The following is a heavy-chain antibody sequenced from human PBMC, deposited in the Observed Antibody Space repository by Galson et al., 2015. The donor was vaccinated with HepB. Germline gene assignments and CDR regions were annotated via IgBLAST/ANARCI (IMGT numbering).Heavy chain of an antibody. J-gene: IGHJ6*02. D-gene: IGHD3-3*01. Sequence: SVTVSCKASGYTFTGYYMHWVRQAPGQGLEWMGWINPNSGGTNYAQKFQGRVTMTRDTSISTAYMELSRLRSDDTAVYYCARKVRYDFWSGYSGPYGMDVWGQGTTVTVSS. V-gene: IGHV1-2*02. CDR2: INPNSGGT. CDR1: GYTFTGYY. CDR3: ARKVRYDFWSGYSGPYGMDV.